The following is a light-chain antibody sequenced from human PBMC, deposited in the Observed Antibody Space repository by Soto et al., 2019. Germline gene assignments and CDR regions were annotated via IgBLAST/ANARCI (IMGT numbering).Light chain of an antibody. CDR3: QQRSTWWT. Sequence: EIVLTQYPATLSLSPGERATLSCRASQSVSSYLAWYKQKPGQAPRLLIYDASNRATGIPARLSGSASGTDFPLTISRIEPEDSAVYYCQQRSTWWTFGQGTKVDIK. V-gene: IGKV3-11*01. CDR2: DAS. CDR1: QSVSSY. J-gene: IGKJ1*01.